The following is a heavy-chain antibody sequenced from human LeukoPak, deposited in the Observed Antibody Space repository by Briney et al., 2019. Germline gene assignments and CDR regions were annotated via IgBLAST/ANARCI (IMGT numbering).Heavy chain of an antibody. CDR2: LYSSDST. D-gene: IGHD5-24*01. CDR1: GFTVRSNY. J-gene: IGHJ6*02. CDR3: ASRDKGYYYGMDV. V-gene: IGHV3-66*01. Sequence: GGSLTLSCAASGFTVRSNYMSWVRQAPGKGLEWVSLLYSSDSTYYADSVKGRFTISRDNSKNTLYLQMNSLRAEDTAVYYCASRDKGYYYGMDVWGQGTTVTVSS.